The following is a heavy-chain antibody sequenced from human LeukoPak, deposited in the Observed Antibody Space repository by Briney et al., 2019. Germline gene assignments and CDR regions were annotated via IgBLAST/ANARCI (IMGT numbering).Heavy chain of an antibody. D-gene: IGHD4-23*01. CDR3: ARGGSNYAGTEGWFDP. J-gene: IGHJ5*02. V-gene: IGHV3-21*01. CDR2: ISTSSSYI. Sequence: GGSLRLSCAASGFTFSSYWMSWVRQAPGKGLEWVSSISTSSSYIYYADSVKGRFTISRDNAKNSLYLQMNTLRVEDTAVYYCARGGSNYAGTEGWFDPWGQGTLVTVFS. CDR1: GFTFSSYW.